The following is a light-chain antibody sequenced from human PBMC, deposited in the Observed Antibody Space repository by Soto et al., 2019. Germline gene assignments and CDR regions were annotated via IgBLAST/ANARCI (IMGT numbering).Light chain of an antibody. J-gene: IGKJ2*01. V-gene: IGKV3-15*01. CDR1: QSVGSN. CDR3: QQYNNWPYT. CDR2: DAS. Sequence: EIVLTHSPATLSVSPGDRATLSCRASQSVGSNLAWYQQRPGQPPRLLIYDASTRATEIPARFSGGGSGTEFTLTISRLQSADFAVYYCQQYNNWPYTFGQGTNLQIK.